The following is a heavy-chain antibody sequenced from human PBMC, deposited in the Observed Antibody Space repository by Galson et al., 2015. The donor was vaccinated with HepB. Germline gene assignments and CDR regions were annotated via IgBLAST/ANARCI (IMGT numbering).Heavy chain of an antibody. Sequence: SVKVSCKASGGTFSSYAISWVRQAPGQGLEWMGRIIPIPGIANYAQKFQGRVTITADKSTSTAYMELSSLRSEDTAVYYCACMDPGDFDYWGQGTLVTVSS. V-gene: IGHV1-69*04. J-gene: IGHJ4*02. CDR2: IIPIPGIA. CDR3: ACMDPGDFDY. CDR1: GGTFSSYA. D-gene: IGHD2-8*01.